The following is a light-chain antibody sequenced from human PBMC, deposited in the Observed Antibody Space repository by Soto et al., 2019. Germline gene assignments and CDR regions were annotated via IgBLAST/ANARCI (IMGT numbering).Light chain of an antibody. Sequence: SYELTQPPSVSVAPGKTDRITCGGNNIGSKSVHWYQQKPGQAPVLVIYFDSDRPSGIPERFSGSNSGNTATLTISGVEAGDEADYYCQVWDSSSDHAVFGGGIQLTVL. CDR1: NIGSKS. CDR2: FDS. V-gene: IGLV3-21*04. CDR3: QVWDSSSDHAV. J-gene: IGLJ7*01.